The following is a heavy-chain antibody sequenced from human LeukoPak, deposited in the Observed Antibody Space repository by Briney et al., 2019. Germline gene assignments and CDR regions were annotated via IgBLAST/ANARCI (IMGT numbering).Heavy chain of an antibody. CDR2: IYTSGST. CDR3: ARENSGSYREFDY. Sequence: SETLSLTCTVSGGSISSYYWSWIRQPAGKGLGWIGRIYTSGSTNFNASLKSRVSMSVDTSKNQFSLKLSSVTAADTAVFYCARENSGSYREFDYWGQGTLVTVSS. J-gene: IGHJ4*02. D-gene: IGHD1-26*01. CDR1: GGSISSYY. V-gene: IGHV4-4*07.